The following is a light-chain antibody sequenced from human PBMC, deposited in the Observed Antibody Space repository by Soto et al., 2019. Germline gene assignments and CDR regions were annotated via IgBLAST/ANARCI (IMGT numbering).Light chain of an antibody. V-gene: IGKV2-28*01. Sequence: DIVMTQSPLSLPVTPGEPASISCRSSQSLLHSNGYNYLDWYLQKPGQSPQLLIYLGSNRASGVHDRFSGSGSGTDFTLKISRVEAEDVGVYYCMQPLQTPWTFGQGTKVEIK. CDR3: MQPLQTPWT. CDR2: LGS. J-gene: IGKJ1*01. CDR1: QSLLHSNGYNY.